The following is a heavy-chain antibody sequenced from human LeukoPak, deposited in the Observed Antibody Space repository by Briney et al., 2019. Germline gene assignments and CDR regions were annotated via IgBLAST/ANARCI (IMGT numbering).Heavy chain of an antibody. J-gene: IGHJ3*02. D-gene: IGHD5-18*01. CDR3: ARAAMVTSRAFDI. Sequence: PSETLSLTCTVSGGSISSGGYYWGWIRQHPGKGLEWIGYIYYSGSTYYNPSLKSRVTISVDTSKNQFSLKLSSVTAADTAVYYCARAAMVTSRAFDIWGQGTMVTVSS. CDR2: IYYSGST. V-gene: IGHV4-31*03. CDR1: GGSISSGGYY.